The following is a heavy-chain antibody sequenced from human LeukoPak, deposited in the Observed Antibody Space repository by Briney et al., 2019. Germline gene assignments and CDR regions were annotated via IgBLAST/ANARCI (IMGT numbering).Heavy chain of an antibody. V-gene: IGHV3-11*01. CDR1: GFTFSDYF. J-gene: IGHJ4*02. CDR3: ARWGGTYYLAY. D-gene: IGHD3-10*01. CDR2: ISGSGTNI. Sequence: GGSLRLSCAASGFTFSDYFMSWVRQAPGKGLEWVSYISGSGTNINYADSVKGRFTVSRNTARNSLYLQMNSLRAEDTAVYYCARWGGTYYLAYWGQGTLVTVSS.